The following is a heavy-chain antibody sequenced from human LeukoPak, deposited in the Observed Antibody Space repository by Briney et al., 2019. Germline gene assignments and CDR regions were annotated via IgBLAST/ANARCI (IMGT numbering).Heavy chain of an antibody. V-gene: IGHV3-33*01. CDR3: AREWGRIAVAGGPGY. D-gene: IGHD6-19*01. Sequence: PGGSLRLSCEASGFIFSNYGMHWVRQAPGKGLEWLALIWYDGQTKFYADSVKGRFTISRDNSGNTLFLHMTSLRVGDTAVYYCAREWGRIAVAGGPGYWGQGALVTVSS. J-gene: IGHJ4*02. CDR1: GFIFSNYG. CDR2: IWYDGQTK.